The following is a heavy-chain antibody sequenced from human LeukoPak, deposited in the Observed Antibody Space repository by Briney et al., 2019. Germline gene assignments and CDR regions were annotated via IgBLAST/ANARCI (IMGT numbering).Heavy chain of an antibody. Sequence: GGSLRLSCEASGFSVSSNYMTWVRQAPGKGLEWVSVIYSGGSTYYADSVKGRFTISRDNAKNTVSLQMNSLSAEDTAVYYCASVFDSWGQGFLVTVSS. CDR2: IYSGGST. CDR3: ASVFDS. J-gene: IGHJ4*02. CDR1: GFSVSSNY. V-gene: IGHV3-53*01.